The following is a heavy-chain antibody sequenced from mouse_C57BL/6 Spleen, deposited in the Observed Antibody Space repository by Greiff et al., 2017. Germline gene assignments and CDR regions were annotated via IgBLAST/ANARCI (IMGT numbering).Heavy chain of an antibody. CDR1: GYTFTSYW. Sequence: QVQLQQPGAELVKPGASVKMSCKASGYTFTSYWITWVKQRPGQGLEWIGDIYPGSGSTNYNEKFKSKARLTVDTYSSTAYMQLSSLTSEDSAVYYCERMRGRQLGYYAMDYWGQGTSVTVSS. CDR3: ERMRGRQLGYYAMDY. V-gene: IGHV1-55*01. CDR2: IYPGSGST. J-gene: IGHJ4*01. D-gene: IGHD3-2*01.